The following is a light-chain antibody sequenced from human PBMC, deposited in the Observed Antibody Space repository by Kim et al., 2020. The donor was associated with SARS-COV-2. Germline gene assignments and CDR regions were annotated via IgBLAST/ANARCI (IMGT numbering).Light chain of an antibody. CDR1: QSVKSN. V-gene: IGKV3-15*01. Sequence: GDRATLAGRASQSVKSNLAWYQQKPGQAPRLLMSGASTRATGVPARFSGSGSGTEFTLTISSLQSEDIAVYYCQQYNDWPPVTFGQGTRLEIK. CDR2: GAS. CDR3: QQYNDWPPVT. J-gene: IGKJ5*01.